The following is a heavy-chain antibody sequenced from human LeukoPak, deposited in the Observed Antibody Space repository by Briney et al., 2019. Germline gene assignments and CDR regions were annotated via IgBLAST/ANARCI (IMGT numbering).Heavy chain of an antibody. Sequence: ASVTVSCKASGYTFTSYYMHWVRQAPGQGLEWMGIINPSGGSTSYAQKFQGRVTMTRDTSTSTVYMELSSLRSEDTAVYYCARERGRGYYDILTGVNWFDPWGQGTLVTVSS. V-gene: IGHV1-46*01. CDR2: INPSGGST. D-gene: IGHD3-9*01. J-gene: IGHJ5*02. CDR3: ARERGRGYYDILTGVNWFDP. CDR1: GYTFTSYY.